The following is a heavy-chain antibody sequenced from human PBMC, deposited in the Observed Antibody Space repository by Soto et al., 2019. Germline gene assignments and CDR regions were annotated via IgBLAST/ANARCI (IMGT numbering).Heavy chain of an antibody. CDR1: GFSLSTSGVG. D-gene: IGHD3-22*01. CDR3: AHRLYYDSSGYYGGHYFDY. CDR2: IYWNDDK. Sequence: QITLKESGPTLVKPTQTLTLTCTFSGFSLSTSGVGVGWIRQPPGKALEWLALIYWNDDKRYSPSLKSRLTITKDTSKNQVVLTMTNMDPVDTVTYYCAHRLYYDSSGYYGGHYFDYWGQGTLVTVSS. V-gene: IGHV2-5*01. J-gene: IGHJ4*02.